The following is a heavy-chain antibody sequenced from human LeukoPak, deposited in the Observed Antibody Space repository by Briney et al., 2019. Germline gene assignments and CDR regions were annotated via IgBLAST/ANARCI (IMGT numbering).Heavy chain of an antibody. CDR3: ARDRWLDY. D-gene: IGHD3-22*01. CDR2: VNNDGSST. Sequence: GGSLLLSCAASGFTFSSYWMYWVRRAPGKGLVWVSRVNNDGSSTTYADSVKGRFTVSRDNAKNTLYLQMNSLTAEDTAVYYCARDRWLDYWGQGTLVTVSS. J-gene: IGHJ4*02. CDR1: GFTFSSYW. V-gene: IGHV3-74*01.